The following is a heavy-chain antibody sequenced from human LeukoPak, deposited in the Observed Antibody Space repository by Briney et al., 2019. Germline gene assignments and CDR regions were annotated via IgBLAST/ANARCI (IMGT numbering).Heavy chain of an antibody. CDR3: ASVWFGVN. J-gene: IGHJ4*02. Sequence: GGSLRLSCAVSGFTFSSYSMNWVRQAPGKGLEWVSYISSSSSSIYYADSVKGRFTSSRDNAKNSLYLQMNSLRAEDTAVYYCASVWFGVNWGQGTLVTVSS. CDR2: ISSSSSSI. V-gene: IGHV3-48*04. D-gene: IGHD3-10*01. CDR1: GFTFSSYS.